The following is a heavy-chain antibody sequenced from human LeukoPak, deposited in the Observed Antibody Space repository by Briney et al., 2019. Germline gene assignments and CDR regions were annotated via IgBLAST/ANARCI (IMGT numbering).Heavy chain of an antibody. CDR1: GFTFSSYG. CDR2: ISYDGSNK. Sequence: PGRSLRLSCAASGFTFSSYGMHWVRQAPGKGLEWVAVISYDGSNKYYADSVKGRFTISRDNSKNTLYLQMNSLRVEDTAVYYCAKDDSGDGAYWGQGTLVTVSS. V-gene: IGHV3-30*18. D-gene: IGHD2-21*01. J-gene: IGHJ4*02. CDR3: AKDDSGDGAY.